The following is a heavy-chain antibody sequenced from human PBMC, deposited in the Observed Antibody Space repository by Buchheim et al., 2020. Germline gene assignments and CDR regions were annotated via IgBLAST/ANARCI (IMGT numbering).Heavy chain of an antibody. CDR1: GYTFTNYY. V-gene: IGHV1-46*01. CDR3: AGGIIVAGTYYYFGMDV. J-gene: IGHJ6*02. CDR2: INPRSGST. D-gene: IGHD6-19*01. Sequence: QVQLAQSGAEVKKPGASVKVSCTASGYTFTNYYIHWVRQAPGQGLEWMGAINPRSGSTDCAQKFRGRLTMTRDTSTSTVYMELSSMRSEEAAVYYCAGGIIVAGTYYYFGMDVWGQGTT.